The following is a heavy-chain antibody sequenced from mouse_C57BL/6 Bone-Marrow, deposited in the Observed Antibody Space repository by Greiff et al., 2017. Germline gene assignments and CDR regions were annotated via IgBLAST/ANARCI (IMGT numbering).Heavy chain of an antibody. CDR2: ISSGGDYI. CDR1: GFTFSSYA. CDR3: TRDNYYYGSSYFFAY. D-gene: IGHD1-1*01. V-gene: IGHV5-9-1*02. Sequence: EVQRVESGEGLVKPGGSLKLSCAASGFTFSSYAMSWVRQTPEKRLEWVAYISSGGDYIYYADTVKGRFTISRDNARNTLYLQMSSLKSEDTAMYYCTRDNYYYGSSYFFAYWGQGTLVTVSA. J-gene: IGHJ3*01.